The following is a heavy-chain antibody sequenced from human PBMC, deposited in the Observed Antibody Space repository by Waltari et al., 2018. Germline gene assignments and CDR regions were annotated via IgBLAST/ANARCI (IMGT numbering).Heavy chain of an antibody. CDR2: LSYSGTT. D-gene: IGHD6-19*01. CDR3: VRPGSSVGWYYFDY. V-gene: IGHV4-39*01. Sequence: QLQLQESGPGLVKPSETLSLTCTVSGDSISGSNYYWGWIRQPPGQGLEWIGRLSYSGTTDCTPSLKSRVTMSVDTSKNQFSLNLSAVTAADTAVFYCVRPGSSVGWYYFDYWGQGTLVTVSS. CDR1: GDSISGSNYY. J-gene: IGHJ4*02.